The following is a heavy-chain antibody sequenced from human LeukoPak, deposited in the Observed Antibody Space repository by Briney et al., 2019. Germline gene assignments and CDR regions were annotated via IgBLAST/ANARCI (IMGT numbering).Heavy chain of an antibody. CDR1: GFTFSNYA. CDR2: ISYDGSNK. CDR3: ARDRAGIAVPGAREYYYGMDV. D-gene: IGHD6-19*01. Sequence: PGGSLRLSCAASGFTFSNYAMHWARQAPGKGLEWVAVISYDGSNKYYADSVKGRFTISRDNSKNTLYLQMNSLRAEDTAVYYCARDRAGIAVPGAREYYYGMDVWGQGTTVTVSS. J-gene: IGHJ6*02. V-gene: IGHV3-30*04.